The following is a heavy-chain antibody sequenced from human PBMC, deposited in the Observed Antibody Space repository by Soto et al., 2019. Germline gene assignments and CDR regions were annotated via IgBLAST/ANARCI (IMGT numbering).Heavy chain of an antibody. D-gene: IGHD4-4*01. V-gene: IGHV3-30-3*01. CDR3: AREGATTVTTYDYYYGMDV. CDR1: GFTFSSYA. J-gene: IGHJ6*02. CDR2: ISYDGSNK. Sequence: GGSLRLSCAASGFTFSSYAMHWVRQAPGKGLEWVAVISYDGSNKYYADSVKGRFTISRDNSKNTLYLQMNSLRAEDTAVYYCAREGATTVTTYDYYYGMDVWGQGTTVTVSS.